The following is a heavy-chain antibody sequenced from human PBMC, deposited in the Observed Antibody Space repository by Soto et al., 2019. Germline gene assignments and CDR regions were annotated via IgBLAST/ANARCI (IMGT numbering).Heavy chain of an antibody. CDR1: GGTFSSYA. CDR2: IIPIFGTA. D-gene: IGHD3-9*01. V-gene: IGHV1-69*13. J-gene: IGHJ3*02. CDR3: ARGFKQLRYFDWLSRASNAFDI. Sequence: SVKVSCKASGGTFSSYAISWVRQAPGQGLEWMGGIIPIFGTANYAQKFQGRVTITADESTSTAYMELSSLRSEDTAVYYCARGFKQLRYFDWLSRASNAFDIWGQGTMVTVSS.